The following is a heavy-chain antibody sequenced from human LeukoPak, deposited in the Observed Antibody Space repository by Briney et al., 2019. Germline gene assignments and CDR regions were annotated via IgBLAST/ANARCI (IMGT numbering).Heavy chain of an antibody. CDR3: ARAYCSSTSCYAGWFDP. CDR2: IYYSGST. V-gene: IGHV4-30-4*01. J-gene: IGHJ5*02. CDR1: GGSISSGDYY. D-gene: IGHD2-2*01. Sequence: KPSQTLSLTCTVSGGSISSGDYYWRWIRQPPGKGLEWIGYIYYSGSTYYNPSLKSRVTISVDTSKNQFSLKLSSVTAADTAVYYCARAYCSSTSCYAGWFDPWGQGTLVTVSS.